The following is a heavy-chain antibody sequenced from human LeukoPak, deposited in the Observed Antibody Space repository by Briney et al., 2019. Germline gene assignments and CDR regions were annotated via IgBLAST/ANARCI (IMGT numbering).Heavy chain of an antibody. Sequence: GGSLRLSCAASGFTFSNFWMSWVRQAPGKGLEWVANIKQDGSEKYYVDSVKGRFTISRDNAKSSLYLQMNSLRAEDTAVYYCARDRGSSSDYWGQGALVSVSS. CDR1: GFTFSNFW. CDR2: IKQDGSEK. CDR3: ARDRGSSSDY. J-gene: IGHJ4*02. D-gene: IGHD6-6*01. V-gene: IGHV3-7*01.